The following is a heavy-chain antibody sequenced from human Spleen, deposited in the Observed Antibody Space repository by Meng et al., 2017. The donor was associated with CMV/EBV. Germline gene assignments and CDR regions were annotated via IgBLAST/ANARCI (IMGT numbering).Heavy chain of an antibody. Sequence: SQTLSLTCATSGDSVSSNSTACNCIRQSPSRGLQWLGRTLYRSSSYDVYTVSAIRRVIIDPDTSRKHFSLQLNSTTPEDTAVYYCARVTAGIAAAGTDYWGQGTLVTVSS. CDR3: ARVTAGIAAAGTDY. CDR1: GDSVSSNSTA. D-gene: IGHD6-13*01. J-gene: IGHJ4*02. CDR2: TLYRSSSYD. V-gene: IGHV6-1*01.